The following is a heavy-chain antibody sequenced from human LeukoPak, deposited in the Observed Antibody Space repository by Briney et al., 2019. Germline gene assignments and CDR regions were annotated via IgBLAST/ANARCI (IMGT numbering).Heavy chain of an antibody. CDR3: ARGAPEVVPAAGYLVWYYYYMDV. CDR2: INHSGST. CDR1: GGSFSGYY. Sequence: SETLSLTCAVYGGSFSGYYWSWIRQPPGKGLEWIGEINHSGSTNYNPSLKSRVTISVDTSKNQFSLKLSSVTAADTAVYYCARGAPEVVPAAGYLVWYYYYMDVWAKGPRSPSP. V-gene: IGHV4-34*01. D-gene: IGHD2-2*01. J-gene: IGHJ6*03.